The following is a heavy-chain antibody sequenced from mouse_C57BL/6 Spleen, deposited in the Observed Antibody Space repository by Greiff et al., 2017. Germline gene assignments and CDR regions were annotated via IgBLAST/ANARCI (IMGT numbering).Heavy chain of an antibody. CDR3: AREGQPGLPFAY. D-gene: IGHD3-2*01. V-gene: IGHV1-64*01. Sequence: QVQLQQPGAELVKPGASVKLSCKASGYTFTSYWMHWVKQRPGQGLEWIGMIHPNSGSTNYNDKIKSKATLPVDNSSSTAYMQLSRLTSEDSAVYYCAREGQPGLPFAYWGQGTLVTVSA. J-gene: IGHJ3*01. CDR1: GYTFTSYW. CDR2: IHPNSGST.